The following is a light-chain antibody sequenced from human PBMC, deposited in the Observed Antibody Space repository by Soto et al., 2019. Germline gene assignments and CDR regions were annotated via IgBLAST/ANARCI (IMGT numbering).Light chain of an antibody. CDR1: QSFSSW. J-gene: IGKJ2*03. V-gene: IGKV1-5*03. Sequence: DIQMTQSPSTLSASVGDRVTITCRASQSFSSWLAWYQQKPGKAPNLLIYRTSTLGRGVPSRFSASGSGTEFTLTISNLQPDDFATYYCQYYKSDSFYSFGQGNKLEIK. CDR3: QYYKSDSFYS. CDR2: RTS.